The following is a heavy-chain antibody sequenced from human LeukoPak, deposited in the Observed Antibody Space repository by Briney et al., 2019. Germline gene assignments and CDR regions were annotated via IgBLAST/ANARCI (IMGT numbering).Heavy chain of an antibody. V-gene: IGHV1-69*06. CDR2: IIPIFGTA. J-gene: IGHJ4*02. CDR3: ARKAAAANTSDY. Sequence: ASVKVSCKASGGTFSSYAISWVRQAPGQGLEWMGGIIPIFGTANYAQKFQGRVTITADKSTSTAYMELSSLRSEDTAVYYCARKAAAANTSDYWGQGTLVTVSS. D-gene: IGHD6-13*01. CDR1: GGTFSSYA.